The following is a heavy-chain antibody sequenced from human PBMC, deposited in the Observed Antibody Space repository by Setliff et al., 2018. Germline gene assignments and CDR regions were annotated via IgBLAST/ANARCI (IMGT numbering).Heavy chain of an antibody. V-gene: IGHV3-7*01. Sequence: GGSLRLSCTASGFSFSNCWVSWVRQTPGKGLEWLANIKEEGGEIYYVDSVKGRFTISRDDAQNSLYLQMNSLRAEDTAVYYCATNPRYTNSQLDYWGPGTLVTVSS. CDR2: IKEEGGEI. CDR1: GFSFSNCW. CDR3: ATNPRYTNSQLDY. J-gene: IGHJ4*02. D-gene: IGHD6-6*01.